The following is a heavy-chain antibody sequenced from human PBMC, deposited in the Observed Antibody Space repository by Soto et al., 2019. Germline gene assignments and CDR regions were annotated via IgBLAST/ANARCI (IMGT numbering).Heavy chain of an antibody. Sequence: SLRLSCVASGFKFDDYAIHWVRQVAGKGLEWVSAINWSGEMIAYADSVKGRSTISRDNAKNYVSLQINSLRPEDAALYYCARDRIGRFYAIDVWGQGTTVTVSS. CDR2: INWSGEMI. CDR1: GFKFDDYA. D-gene: IGHD2-15*01. V-gene: IGHV3-9*01. J-gene: IGHJ6*02. CDR3: ARDRIGRFYAIDV.